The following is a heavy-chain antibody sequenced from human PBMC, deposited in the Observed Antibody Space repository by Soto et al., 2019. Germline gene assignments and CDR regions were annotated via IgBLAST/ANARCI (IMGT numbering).Heavy chain of an antibody. CDR3: AREGNYYNSSGYAPCGY. V-gene: IGHV1-69*12. D-gene: IGHD3-22*01. J-gene: IGHJ4*02. Sequence: QVQLVQSGAEVKKPGSSVKVSCKASGGTFSSYAISWVRQAPGQGLEWMGGIIPIFGTANYAQKFQGRVTITADESTRTAYRERSSLRSEDTAVYYCAREGNYYNSSGYAPCGYGGKEPLVTVSS. CDR2: IIPIFGTA. CDR1: GGTFSSYA.